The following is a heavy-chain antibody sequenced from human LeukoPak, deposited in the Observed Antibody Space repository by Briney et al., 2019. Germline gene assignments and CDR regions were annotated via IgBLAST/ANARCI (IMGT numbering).Heavy chain of an antibody. Sequence: PGGSLRLSCAASGFTFSSYAMSWVRQAPGKGLEWVSAISGSGGSTYYADSVKGRFTISRDNSKNALYLQMNSLGAEDTAVYYCAKDDGYDYSNYKAYNWFDPWGQGTLVTVSS. V-gene: IGHV3-23*01. J-gene: IGHJ5*02. CDR2: ISGSGGST. CDR1: GFTFSSYA. CDR3: AKDDGYDYSNYKAYNWFDP. D-gene: IGHD4-11*01.